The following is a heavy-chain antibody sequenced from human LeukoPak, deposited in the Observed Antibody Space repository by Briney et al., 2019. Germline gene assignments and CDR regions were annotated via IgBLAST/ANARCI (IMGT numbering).Heavy chain of an antibody. J-gene: IGHJ4*02. Sequence: GGSLRLSCAASGFTVSSNYMSWVRQAPGKGLEWVSVIYSGGSTYYADSVKGRFTISRDNSKNTLYLQMNSLRAEDTAVYYCAKTVAGYYFDYWGQGTLVTVSS. D-gene: IGHD6-19*01. CDR3: AKTVAGYYFDY. V-gene: IGHV3-53*05. CDR2: IYSGGST. CDR1: GFTVSSNY.